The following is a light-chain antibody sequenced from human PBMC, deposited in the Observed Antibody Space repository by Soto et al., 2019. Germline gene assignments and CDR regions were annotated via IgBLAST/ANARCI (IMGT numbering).Light chain of an antibody. J-gene: IGLJ2*01. CDR3: SSYTSSSTLV. CDR2: DVS. V-gene: IGLV2-14*01. Sequence: QSALTQPASVSGSPGQSITISCTGTSSDVGGYNYVSWYQQHPGKAPKHMIYDVSNRPSGVSKRFSGSKSGHTASLTISGLQAEDEADYYCSSYTSSSTLVFGGGTKVTVL. CDR1: SSDVGGYNY.